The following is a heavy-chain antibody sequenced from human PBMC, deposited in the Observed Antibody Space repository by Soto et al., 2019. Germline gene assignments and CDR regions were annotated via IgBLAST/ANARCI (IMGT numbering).Heavy chain of an antibody. CDR3: ASVGSGYVSEFDP. CDR1: GGSFSGYY. CDR2: INHSGST. J-gene: IGHJ5*02. Sequence: QVQLQQWGAGLLKPSETLSLTCAVYGGSFSGYYWSWIRQPPGKGLEWIGEINHSGSTNYNPSLKSRVTISVDTSKNQFSLTLSSVTAADTAVYYCASVGSGYVSEFDPWGQGTLVTVSS. V-gene: IGHV4-34*01. D-gene: IGHD5-12*01.